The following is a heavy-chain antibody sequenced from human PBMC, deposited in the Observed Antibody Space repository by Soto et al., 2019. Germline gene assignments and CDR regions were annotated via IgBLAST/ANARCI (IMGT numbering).Heavy chain of an antibody. D-gene: IGHD3-3*01. CDR1: VFTFSSFV. Sequence: QVPMVESGGGVVQPGRSLRLSCAASVFTFSSFVMHWVRQAPGKGLEWVAALSYDGSNENYADFVKGRFTISRDNSKSTLYLQMNSVRPEDTAVYYCVRAGPRITIYGYGDYWGQGTLVTVSS. J-gene: IGHJ4*02. CDR3: VRAGPRITIYGYGDY. V-gene: IGHV3-30*04. CDR2: LSYDGSNE.